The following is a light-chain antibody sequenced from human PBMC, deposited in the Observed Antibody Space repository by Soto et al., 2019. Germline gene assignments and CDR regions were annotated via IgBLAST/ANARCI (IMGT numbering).Light chain of an antibody. V-gene: IGKV3-11*01. Sequence: EIVLTQSPAILSLSPGERANLSCRASQSVSSFLAWYQQRPGQAPRLHIYDASNRATGIPAKFSGSGSGTDFTLTISTLEPEDFAVYYCQQRSNWPPTFGGGTKV. CDR1: QSVSSF. CDR2: DAS. J-gene: IGKJ4*01. CDR3: QQRSNWPPT.